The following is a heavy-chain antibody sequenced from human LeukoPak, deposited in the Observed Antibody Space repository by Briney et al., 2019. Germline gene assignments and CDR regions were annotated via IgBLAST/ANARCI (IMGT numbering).Heavy chain of an antibody. Sequence: GSSVKVSCKASGGTFSSYAISWVRQAPGQGLEWMGGIIPIFGTANYAQKFQGRVTITTDESTSTAYMELSSLRSEGTAVYYCARDQGRYCSSTSCYSWGQGTLVTVSS. D-gene: IGHD2-2*02. CDR3: ARDQGRYCSSTSCYS. CDR1: GGTFSSYA. V-gene: IGHV1-69*05. J-gene: IGHJ4*02. CDR2: IIPIFGTA.